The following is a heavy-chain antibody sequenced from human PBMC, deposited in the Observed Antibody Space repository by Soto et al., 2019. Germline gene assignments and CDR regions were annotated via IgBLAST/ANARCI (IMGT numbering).Heavy chain of an antibody. Sequence: SETLSLTCTVSGGSISHYYWSWIRQPPGKGLEWIGFIYYTGSTNYNPSLKSRVTISVDTSKNQFSLKLNSVTAADAAVYYCARSAGSGTYRDFWGQGTLVTVSS. D-gene: IGHD3-10*01. V-gene: IGHV4-59*01. CDR3: ARSAGSGTYRDF. CDR2: IYYTGST. CDR1: GGSISHYY. J-gene: IGHJ4*02.